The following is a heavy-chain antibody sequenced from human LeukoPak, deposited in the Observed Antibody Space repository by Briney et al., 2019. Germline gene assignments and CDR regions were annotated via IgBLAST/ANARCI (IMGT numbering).Heavy chain of an antibody. CDR1: GGSFSGYY. Sequence: SETLSLTCAVYGGSFSGYYWSWIRQPPGKGLEWIGEINHSGSTNYNPSLKSRVTISVDTSKNQFSLKLSSVTAADTAVYYCARGAGLLGGHGDWFDPWGQGTLVTVSS. D-gene: IGHD1-26*01. V-gene: IGHV4-34*01. J-gene: IGHJ5*02. CDR2: INHSGST. CDR3: ARGAGLLGGHGDWFDP.